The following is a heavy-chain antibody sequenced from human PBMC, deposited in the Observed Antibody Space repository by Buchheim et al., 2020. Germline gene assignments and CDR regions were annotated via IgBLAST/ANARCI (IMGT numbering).Heavy chain of an antibody. J-gene: IGHJ5*02. D-gene: IGHD3-10*02. CDR3: TAVYYYVNTDPLP. Sequence: EVQVVESGGGLVKPGGSLKLSCAASGFTFSKTWMRWVRQAPGKGLEWVGRIKSKNNGETEDYAAPVKGRFTISRDDSKDTLYLQMNSLKIEDTGVYYCTAVYYYVNTDPLPWGQGT. CDR1: GFTFSKTW. CDR2: IKSKNNGETE. V-gene: IGHV3-15*01.